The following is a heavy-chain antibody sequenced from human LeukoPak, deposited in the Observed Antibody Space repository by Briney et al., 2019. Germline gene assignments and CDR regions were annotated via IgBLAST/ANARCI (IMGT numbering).Heavy chain of an antibody. Sequence: PSETLSLTCTVSCGSISSGGYYWSWIRQHPGKGLEWIGYIYYSGSTYYNPSLKSRVTISVDTSKNQFSLKLSSVTAADTAVYYCARSIVVVPAAILVPPEALFDPWGQGTLVTVSS. J-gene: IGHJ5*02. V-gene: IGHV4-31*03. CDR2: IYYSGST. CDR1: CGSISSGGYY. D-gene: IGHD2-2*01. CDR3: ARSIVVVPAAILVPPEALFDP.